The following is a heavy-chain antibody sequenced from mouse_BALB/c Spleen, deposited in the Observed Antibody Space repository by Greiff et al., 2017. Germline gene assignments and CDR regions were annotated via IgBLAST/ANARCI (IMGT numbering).Heavy chain of an antibody. CDR1: GFTFSNYW. CDR3: TRDDYDEGVWFAY. V-gene: IGHV6-6*02. Sequence: DVMLVESGGGLVQPGGSMKLSCVASGFTFSNYWMNWVRQSPEKGLEWVAEIRLKSNNYATHYAESVKGRFTISRDDSKSSVYLQMNNLRAEDTGIYYCTRDDYDEGVWFAYWGQGTLVTVSA. D-gene: IGHD2-4*01. J-gene: IGHJ3*01. CDR2: IRLKSNNYAT.